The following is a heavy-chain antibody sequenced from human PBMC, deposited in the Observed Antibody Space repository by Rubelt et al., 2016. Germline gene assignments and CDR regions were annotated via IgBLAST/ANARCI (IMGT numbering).Heavy chain of an antibody. CDR3: ARPAVGTGSGVFEY. D-gene: IGHD1-14*01. CDR1: GFTFSSYG. J-gene: IGHJ4*01. Sequence: QVQLVESGGGGVQPGGSLRLSCAASGFTFSSYGMSWVRQAPGKGLEWVTFIRFDGSSQYHEDSVRGRVTISRDNATHKVYLDTNNPRAEDKAVYYCARPAVGTGSGVFEYWGHGTLVAVSS. V-gene: IGHV3-30*02. CDR2: IRFDGSSQ.